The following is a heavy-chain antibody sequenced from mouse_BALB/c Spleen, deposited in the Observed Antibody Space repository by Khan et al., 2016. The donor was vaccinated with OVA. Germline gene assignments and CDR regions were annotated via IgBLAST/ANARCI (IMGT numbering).Heavy chain of an antibody. CDR3: AEGVWSYYFALDY. Sequence: QVQLKDSGPGLVAPSQSLSITCTVSGFSLTDYGVSWIRQPPGKGLEWLGVIWGGGSTYYNSALRSKLTIRKDNSKSQVFLKMNSLQTDDTAMYYWAEGVWSYYFALDYWGQGTSVTVSS. D-gene: IGHD2-10*02. V-gene: IGHV2-6-5*01. CDR1: GFSLTDYG. CDR2: IWGGGST. J-gene: IGHJ4*01.